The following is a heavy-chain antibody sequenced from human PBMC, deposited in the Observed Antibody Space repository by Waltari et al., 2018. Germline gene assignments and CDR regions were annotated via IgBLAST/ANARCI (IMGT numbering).Heavy chain of an antibody. CDR2: IYRSGST. CDR1: GGSISSGGYS. V-gene: IGHV4-30-2*01. D-gene: IGHD3-22*01. CDR3: AGSYYYDSSGLDY. J-gene: IGHJ4*02. Sequence: QLQLQESGSGLVKPSQTLSLTCAVSGGSISSGGYSWSWIRQPPGKGLEWIGEIYRSGSTYYTPSLKSRVTISVERSKTQFSLKLSSVTAADTAVYYCAGSYYYDSSGLDYWGQGTLVTVSS.